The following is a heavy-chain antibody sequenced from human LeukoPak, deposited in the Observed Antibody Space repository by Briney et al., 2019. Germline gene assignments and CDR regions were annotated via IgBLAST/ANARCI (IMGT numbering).Heavy chain of an antibody. J-gene: IGHJ3*02. CDR1: GFTFDGYA. V-gene: IGHV3-9*01. CDR3: AKDSLSAWEPQDAFDI. CDR2: VSWNSGSI. D-gene: IGHD1-26*01. Sequence: PGGSLRLSCAASGFTFDGYAMHWVRQAPGKGLEWVSGVSWNSGSIGYADSVKGRFTISRDNAKNSLYLQMNSLRAEDTALYYCAKDSLSAWEPQDAFDIWGQGTMVTVSS.